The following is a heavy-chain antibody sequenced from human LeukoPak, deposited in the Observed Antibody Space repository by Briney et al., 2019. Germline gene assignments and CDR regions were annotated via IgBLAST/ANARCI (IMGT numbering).Heavy chain of an antibody. Sequence: SETLSLTCAVYGGSISSSNWGSWVRQPPGKGLEWIGEIYYSGRTKYNPSLKSRVSISVDKSKNQFSLELTSVTAADTAEYYCARERGYCDNGSCGDFDSWGQGIQVTVSS. D-gene: IGHD2-15*01. CDR1: GGSISSSNW. J-gene: IGHJ4*02. V-gene: IGHV4-4*02. CDR2: IYYSGRT. CDR3: ARERGYCDNGSCGDFDS.